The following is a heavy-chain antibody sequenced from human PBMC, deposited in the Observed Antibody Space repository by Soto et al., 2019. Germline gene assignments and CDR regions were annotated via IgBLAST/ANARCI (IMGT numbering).Heavy chain of an antibody. Sequence: EVQLVESGGGLVQPGRSLRLSCAASGFTFDDYAMHWVRQAPGKGLEWVSSISWNSGNIGYADSVKGRFTISRDNDKNSLYLQLNSLRAEDTALYYCARSRYSTYCYYGMDVWGQGTTVTVSS. CDR1: GFTFDDYA. J-gene: IGHJ6*02. V-gene: IGHV3-9*01. CDR3: ARSRYSTYCYYGMDV. CDR2: ISWNSGNI. D-gene: IGHD5-12*01.